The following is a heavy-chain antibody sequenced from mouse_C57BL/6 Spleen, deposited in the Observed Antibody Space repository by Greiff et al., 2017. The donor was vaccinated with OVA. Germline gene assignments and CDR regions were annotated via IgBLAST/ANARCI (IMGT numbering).Heavy chain of an antibody. CDR2: IYPGDGDT. CDR1: GYAFSSYW. CDR3: ARGGLLRGYFDV. V-gene: IGHV1-80*01. J-gene: IGHJ1*03. Sequence: VQLQQSGAELVKPGASVKISCKASGYAFSSYWMNWVKQRPGKGLEWIGQIYPGDGDTNYNGKFKGKATLTAAKSSSTAYMQLSSLTSEDSAVYFCARGGLLRGYFDVWGTGTTVTVSS. D-gene: IGHD2-3*01.